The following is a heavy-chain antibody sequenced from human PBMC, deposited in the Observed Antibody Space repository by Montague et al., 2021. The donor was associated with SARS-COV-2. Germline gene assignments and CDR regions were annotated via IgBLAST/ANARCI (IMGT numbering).Heavy chain of an antibody. CDR2: RYKSGST. CDR1: GDAMSSYY. J-gene: IGHJ5*02. D-gene: IGHD6-19*01. Sequence: SETLSLTCTVSGDAMSSYYWSWIWKPQGKGPERNGNRYKSGSTNXNHXPKSKVTISVDTSKNQFPLKLSSVTAADTAAYDCARHGCSSGRHRCGFDPWGQGTLVTVSS. CDR3: ARHGCSSGRHRCGFDP. V-gene: IGHV4-59*08.